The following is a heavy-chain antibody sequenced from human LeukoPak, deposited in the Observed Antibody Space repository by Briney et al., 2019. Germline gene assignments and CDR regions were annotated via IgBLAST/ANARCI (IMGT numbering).Heavy chain of an antibody. D-gene: IGHD6-19*01. Sequence: GGSLRLSCAASGFTFDDYGMSWVRQAPGKGLEWVSGINWNGGSTGYADSVKGRFTISRDNAKNSLYLQMNSLRAEDTALYYCARGPPTGYSSGWYFDYWGQGTLVTVSS. V-gene: IGHV3-20*04. CDR1: GFTFDDYG. CDR2: INWNGGST. CDR3: ARGPPTGYSSGWYFDY. J-gene: IGHJ4*02.